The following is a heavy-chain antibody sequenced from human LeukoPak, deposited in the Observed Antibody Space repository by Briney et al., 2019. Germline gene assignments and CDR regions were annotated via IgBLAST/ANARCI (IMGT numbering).Heavy chain of an antibody. CDR2: ISYDGSNK. V-gene: IGHV3-30*04. D-gene: IGHD3-10*01. Sequence: PGRSLRLSCAASEFTFSSYAMHWVRQAPGKGLEWVAVISYDGSNKYYADSVKGRFTISRDNSKNTLYLQMNSLRAEDTAVYYCARDNYYGSGNDYWGQGTLVTVSS. J-gene: IGHJ4*02. CDR1: EFTFSSYA. CDR3: ARDNYYGSGNDY.